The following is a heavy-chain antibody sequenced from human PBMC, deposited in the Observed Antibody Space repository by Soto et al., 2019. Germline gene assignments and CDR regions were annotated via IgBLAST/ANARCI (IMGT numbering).Heavy chain of an antibody. CDR3: ARDDPVNHGMDV. J-gene: IGHJ6*02. Sequence: PGGSLRLSCAASGFAFSSYAMHWVRQAPGKGLEWVAVISYDGSNKYYADSVKGRFTISRDNSKNTLYLQMNSLRAEDTAVYYCARDDPVNHGMDVWGQGTTVTVSS. D-gene: IGHD4-17*01. CDR1: GFAFSSYA. CDR2: ISYDGSNK. V-gene: IGHV3-30-3*01.